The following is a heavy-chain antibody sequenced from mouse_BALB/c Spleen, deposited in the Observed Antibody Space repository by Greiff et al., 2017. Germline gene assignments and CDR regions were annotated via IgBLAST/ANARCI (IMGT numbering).Heavy chain of an antibody. Sequence: QVQLKESGPGLVAPSQSLSITCTVSGFSLTSYDISWIRQPPGKGLEWLGVIWTGGGTNYNSAFMSRLSISKDNSKSQVFLKMNSLQTDDTAIYYCVRDREEMDDYGSSYAMDYWGQGTSVTVSS. CDR2: IWTGGGT. CDR3: VRDREEMDDYGSSYAMDY. J-gene: IGHJ4*01. D-gene: IGHD1-1*01. CDR1: GFSLTSYD. V-gene: IGHV2-9-2*01.